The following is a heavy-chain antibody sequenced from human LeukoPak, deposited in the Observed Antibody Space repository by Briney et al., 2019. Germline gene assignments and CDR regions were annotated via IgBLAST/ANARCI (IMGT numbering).Heavy chain of an antibody. V-gene: IGHV1-3*01. CDR1: GYTFTSYA. CDR3: ARRSDDYDSSAYYH. Sequence: GASVRVSCKASGYTFTSYAMHWVRQAPGQRLEWMGWINAGNGNTKYSQEFQGRVTMTMDPSISTAYMELSSLRSEDTAVYYCARRSDDYDSSAYYHWGQGTLVTVSS. CDR2: INAGNGNT. J-gene: IGHJ4*02. D-gene: IGHD3-22*01.